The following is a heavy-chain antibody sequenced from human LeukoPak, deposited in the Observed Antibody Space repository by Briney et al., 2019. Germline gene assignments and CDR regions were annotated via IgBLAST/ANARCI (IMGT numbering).Heavy chain of an antibody. CDR1: GGSISTYH. V-gene: IGHV4-59*01. Sequence: SETLSLTCTVSGGSISTYHWNRIRKSPEKGLEWIGYMQSTGNSNYNPSLKSRVTMSVDMSRNQIVLNLSSVTAADTAVYFCARDKQHSYGRYFDHWGQGTPVTVSS. CDR2: MQSTGNS. CDR3: ARDKQHSYGRYFDH. D-gene: IGHD5-18*01. J-gene: IGHJ4*02.